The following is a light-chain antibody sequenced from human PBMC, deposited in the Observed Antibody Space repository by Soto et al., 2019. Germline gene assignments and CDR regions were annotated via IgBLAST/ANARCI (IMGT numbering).Light chain of an antibody. CDR3: ATWADSLFGHG. J-gene: IGLJ1*01. CDR2: SND. CDR1: SSDVGSNT. Sequence: QSVLTQPPSASATPGQRVTISCSGRSSDVGSNTVNWYQQFPGAAPKLLIYSNDQRPSGVPDRLSASKSGPSASLAISGLQSEDEADYYCATWADSLFGHGFGTGTKVTAL. V-gene: IGLV1-44*01.